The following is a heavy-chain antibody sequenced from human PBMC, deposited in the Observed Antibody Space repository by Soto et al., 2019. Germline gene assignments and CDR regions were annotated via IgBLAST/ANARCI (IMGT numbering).Heavy chain of an antibody. CDR3: ARGSDPSLYSSSSSWSDP. CDR2: IHYSGST. Sequence: QVQLQESGPGLVKSSETLSLTCTVSGGSIGSSYWSWIRQPPGKGLEWIGYIHYSGSTNYNPSLKSRVTISVDTSKNQFSLKLRSVTAADTAVYYCARGSDPSLYSSSSSWSDPWGQGTLVTVSS. V-gene: IGHV4-59*01. D-gene: IGHD6-6*01. J-gene: IGHJ5*02. CDR1: GGSIGSSY.